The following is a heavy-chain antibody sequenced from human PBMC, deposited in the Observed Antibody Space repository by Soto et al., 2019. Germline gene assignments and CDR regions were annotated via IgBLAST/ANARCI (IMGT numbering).Heavy chain of an antibody. CDR1: GYSFTRYD. V-gene: IGHV1-8*01. D-gene: IGHD2-2*01. Sequence: GALVQVSCKASGYSFTRYDINWVRQATGQGLEWMGWMNPNSGNTGYAQKFQGRVTMTRNTSISTAYMELSSLRSEDTAVYYCARGDGTLGYCSSTSRHVDYWRQGTLVTVSS. CDR3: ARGDGTLGYCSSTSRHVDY. J-gene: IGHJ4*02. CDR2: MNPNSGNT.